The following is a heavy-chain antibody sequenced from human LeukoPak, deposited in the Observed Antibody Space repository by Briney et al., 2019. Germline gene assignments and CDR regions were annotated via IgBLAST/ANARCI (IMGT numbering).Heavy chain of an antibody. V-gene: IGHV4-59*01. CDR3: ARDRGTYTYGGFDY. CDR2: VYYSGST. D-gene: IGHD3-16*01. CDR1: GGSTDHYF. J-gene: IGHJ4*02. Sequence: SETLSLTCTVSGGSTDHYFWNWIRQTPGKGLEWIGYVYYSGSTVYNPSLQSRVSISIDTSKKQIPLKLSSVTAADTAVYYCARDRGTYTYGGFDYWGQGTLVSVSS.